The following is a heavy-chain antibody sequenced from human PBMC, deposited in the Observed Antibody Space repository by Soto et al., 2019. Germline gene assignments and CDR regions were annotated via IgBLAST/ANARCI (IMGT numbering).Heavy chain of an antibody. CDR1: GFTFSSYT. V-gene: IGHV3-23*01. Sequence: EVQLLESGGGLVQPGGSLRLSCVASGFTFSSYTMSWVRQAPGKGLECVSAITISGGSTYYADSVKGRFTISRDNSKNALYLQMNSLRAEDTAVYYCEKDGGVRGVMDAFAIWAQGTIVTVSS. D-gene: IGHD3-10*01. CDR2: ITISGGST. CDR3: EKDGGVRGVMDAFAI. J-gene: IGHJ3*02.